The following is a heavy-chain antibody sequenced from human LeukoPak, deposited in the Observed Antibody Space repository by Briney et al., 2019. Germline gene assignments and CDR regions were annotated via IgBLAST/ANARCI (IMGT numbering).Heavy chain of an antibody. CDR3: ARVRYDFWSGYPIGNYYYMDV. CDR1: GYTFTTHY. Sequence: ASVKVSCKASGYTFTTHYMHWLRQAPGQGLEWMGIINPSGGSTTYAQKFQGRVTVTRDMSTSTVYMEVSSLRPEDTAVYYCARVRYDFWSGYPIGNYYYMDVWGKGTTVTVSS. V-gene: IGHV1-46*01. CDR2: INPSGGST. J-gene: IGHJ6*03. D-gene: IGHD3-3*01.